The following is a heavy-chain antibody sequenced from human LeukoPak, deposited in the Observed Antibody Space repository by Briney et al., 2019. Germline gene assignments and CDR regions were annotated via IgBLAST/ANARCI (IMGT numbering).Heavy chain of an antibody. V-gene: IGHV4-38-2*02. CDR1: GYSISSGDY. J-gene: IGHJ3*02. CDR2: IYSSGST. Sequence: SETLSLTCTVSGYSISSGDYWGWIRQPPGKTLEWIGSIYSSGSTYYNPSLKSRVIIIIDTPKNHFSLTLSSVTAADTAVYYCARSDGYGLVGIWGQGTMVTVSS. CDR3: ARSDGYGLVGI. D-gene: IGHD3-10*01.